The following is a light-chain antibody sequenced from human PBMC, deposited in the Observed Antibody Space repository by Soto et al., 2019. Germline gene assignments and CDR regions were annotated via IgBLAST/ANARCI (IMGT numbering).Light chain of an antibody. CDR3: QQFSSYPLT. V-gene: IGKV3-20*01. J-gene: IGKJ4*01. CDR2: DAS. CDR1: QTVRNNY. Sequence: EFVLTQSPGTLSLSPGERATLSCRARQTVRNNYLAWYQQKPGQAPRLLIYDASTRATGIPDRFSGGGSGTDFTLAISRLEPEDSAVYYCQQFSSYPLTFGGGTKVDIK.